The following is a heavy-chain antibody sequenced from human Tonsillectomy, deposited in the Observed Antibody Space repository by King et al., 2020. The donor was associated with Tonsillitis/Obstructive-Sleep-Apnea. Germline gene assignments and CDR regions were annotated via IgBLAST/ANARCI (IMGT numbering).Heavy chain of an antibody. D-gene: IGHD3-22*01. V-gene: IGHV4-31*03. CDR2: IYYSGST. J-gene: IGHJ4*02. CDR1: SGSISSGGYY. Sequence: VQLQESGPGLVKPSQTLSLTCTVSSGSISSGGYYWSWIRQHPGKGLEWIGYIYYSGSTYYNPSLKSRFTITVDTSKNQFSLKLSSVTAADTAVYYCAREGRYYYDSSGYYQYYFDYWGQGTLGTVSS. CDR3: AREGRYYYDSSGYYQYYFDY.